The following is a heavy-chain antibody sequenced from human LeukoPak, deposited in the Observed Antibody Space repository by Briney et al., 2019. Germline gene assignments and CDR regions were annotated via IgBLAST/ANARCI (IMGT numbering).Heavy chain of an antibody. V-gene: IGHV3-30*02. J-gene: IGHJ4*02. Sequence: GGSLRLSCAASGFTFSSYGKHWVRQAPGKGLEWVAFIRYDGSNKYYADSVKGRFTISRDNSKNTLYLQMNSLRAEDTAVYYCAKDRIDYGGYEKPDYWGQGTLVTVSS. CDR2: IRYDGSNK. CDR1: GFTFSSYG. D-gene: IGHD5-12*01. CDR3: AKDRIDYGGYEKPDY.